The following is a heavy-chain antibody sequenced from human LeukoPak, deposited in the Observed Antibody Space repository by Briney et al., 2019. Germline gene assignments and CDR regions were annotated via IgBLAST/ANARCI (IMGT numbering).Heavy chain of an antibody. J-gene: IGHJ4*02. CDR2: ISWNSGNI. V-gene: IGHV3-9*01. CDR1: GFTFDDYA. CDR3: AKGNRAVAGSFDY. Sequence: LSLTCAASGFTFDDYAMHWVRQAPGKGLEWVSGISWNSGNIGFADSVKGRFTISRDNAKNSLYLQMNSLRAEDTALYYCAKGNRAVAGSFDYWGQGTLVTVSS. D-gene: IGHD6-19*01.